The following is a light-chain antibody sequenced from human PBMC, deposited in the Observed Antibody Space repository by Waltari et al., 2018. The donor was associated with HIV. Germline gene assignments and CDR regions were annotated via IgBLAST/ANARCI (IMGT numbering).Light chain of an antibody. CDR3: SSYAGTNNFVV. Sequence: QSVLTQPPSASGSLGPSVTISCTGASSDVGGYNYVSWYQQHPGKAPKLIIYEVNKRPSGVPDRFFGSKSGNTASLTVSGLQPDDEADYYCSSYAGTNNFVVFGGGTNLTVL. CDR2: EVN. J-gene: IGLJ2*01. V-gene: IGLV2-8*01. CDR1: SSDVGGYNY.